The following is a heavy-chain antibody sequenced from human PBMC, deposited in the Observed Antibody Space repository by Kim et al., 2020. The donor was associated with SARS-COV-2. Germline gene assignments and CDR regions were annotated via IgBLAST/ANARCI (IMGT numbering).Heavy chain of an antibody. D-gene: IGHD2-15*01. Sequence: GGSLRLSCAASGFTFSSYAMSWVRQAPGKGLEWVSAISGSGGSTYYADSVKGRFTISRDNSKNTLYLQMNSLRAEDTAVYYCAKDASHCSGGSCYGHAFDIWGQGTMVTVSS. V-gene: IGHV3-23*01. CDR1: GFTFSSYA. CDR3: AKDASHCSGGSCYGHAFDI. CDR2: ISGSGGST. J-gene: IGHJ3*02.